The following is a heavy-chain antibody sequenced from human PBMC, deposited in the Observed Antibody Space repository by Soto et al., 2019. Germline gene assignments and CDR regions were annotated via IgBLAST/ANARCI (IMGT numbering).Heavy chain of an antibody. CDR1: GFSLSTSEVG. CDR2: IHWDDDK. Sequence: QITLKESGPTLVKPTQTLTLTCTFSGFSLSTSEVGVGWIRQPPGKALEWLAFIHWDDDKRYSPSLKSRLTITKDTPKNQVVLTMTKMDTVDTATYYCAHGPAGAGGKVGYFDLWGRGTLVTVSS. D-gene: IGHD1-26*01. J-gene: IGHJ2*01. CDR3: AHGPAGAGGKVGYFDL. V-gene: IGHV2-5*02.